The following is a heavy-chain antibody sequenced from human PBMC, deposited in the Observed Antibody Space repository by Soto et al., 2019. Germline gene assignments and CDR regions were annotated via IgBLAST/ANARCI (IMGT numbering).Heavy chain of an antibody. Sequence: QVQLVESGGGLVKPGGSLRLSCAASGFTFSDYYMSWIRQAPGKGLEWVSYISSSSSYTNYADSVKGRFTISRDNAKNSLYLQMNSLRAEDTAVYYCARASPDTAMVIVYWGQGTLVTVSS. CDR3: ARASPDTAMVIVY. J-gene: IGHJ4*02. D-gene: IGHD5-18*01. CDR1: GFTFSDYY. CDR2: ISSSSSYT. V-gene: IGHV3-11*06.